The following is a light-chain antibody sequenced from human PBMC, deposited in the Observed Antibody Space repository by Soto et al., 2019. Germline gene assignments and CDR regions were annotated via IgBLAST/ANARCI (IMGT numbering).Light chain of an antibody. J-gene: IGLJ1*01. CDR2: EVN. Sequence: QSMLTQPASVSGSPGQSITITCTGTSSDVGSYDLVSWYQQHPGKAPKFMIYEVNKRPSGVSDRFSGSKSGNTASLTISGLQAEDEADYHCCSYAGSSTFLYVFGTGTKVTVL. CDR3: CSYAGSSTFLYV. V-gene: IGLV2-23*02. CDR1: SSDVGSYDL.